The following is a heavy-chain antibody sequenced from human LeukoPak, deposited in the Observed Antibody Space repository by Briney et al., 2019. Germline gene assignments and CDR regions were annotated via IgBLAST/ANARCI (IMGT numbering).Heavy chain of an antibody. CDR1: GFTFSDYY. J-gene: IGHJ6*02. CDR3: AREGNYYDSSGYYPSREYYYYGMDV. CDR2: ISSSGSTI. Sequence: GGSLRLSCAASGFTFSDYYMSWIRQAPGKGLEWVSYISSSGSTIYYADSVKGRFTISRDNTKNSLYLQMNSLRAEDTAVYYCAREGNYYDSSGYYPSREYYYYGMDVRGQGTTVTVSS. D-gene: IGHD3-22*01. V-gene: IGHV3-11*01.